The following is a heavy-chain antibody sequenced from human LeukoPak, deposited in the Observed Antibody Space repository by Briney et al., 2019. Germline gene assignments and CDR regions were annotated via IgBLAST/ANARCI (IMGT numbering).Heavy chain of an antibody. CDR1: GGTFSSYA. CDR2: IIPILGIA. V-gene: IGHV1-69*04. CDR3: ARERGGDDYGDDSY. D-gene: IGHD4-17*01. Sequence: GASVKVSCKASGGTFSSYAISWVRQAPGQGLEWMGRIIPILGIANYAQKFQGRVTITADKSTSTAYMELSSLRSEDTAVYYCARERGGDDYGDDSYWGQGTPVTVSS. J-gene: IGHJ4*02.